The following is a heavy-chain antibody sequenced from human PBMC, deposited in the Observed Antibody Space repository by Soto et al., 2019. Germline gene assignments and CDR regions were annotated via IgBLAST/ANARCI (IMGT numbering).Heavy chain of an antibody. CDR2: ISAYNGNT. J-gene: IGHJ1*01. CDR3: ASSPQRGLFQH. CDR1: GYTFTSYG. Sequence: PRPSVKVSCKASGYTFTSYGISWVRQAPGQGLEWMGWISAYNGNTNYAQKLQGRVTMTTDTSTSTAYMELRSLRSDDTAVYYCASSPQRGLFQHWGQGTLVTVSS. V-gene: IGHV1-18*01. D-gene: IGHD3-16*01.